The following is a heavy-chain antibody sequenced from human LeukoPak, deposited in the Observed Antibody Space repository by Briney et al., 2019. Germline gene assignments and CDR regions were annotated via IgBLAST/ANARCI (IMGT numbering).Heavy chain of an antibody. V-gene: IGHV1-69*02. D-gene: IGHD3-22*01. CDR2: IVPMIGIA. J-gene: IGHJ4*02. CDR3: ARHSSRGHYYDFDY. Sequence: PVKVSCKASGGTLISHIISWVRQAPGQGLEWMGRIVPMIGIANYERKVQGRVLITADKSTNTAYMELRSLRVEDTAVYYCARHSSRGHYYDFDYWGQGVLVTVSS. CDR1: GGTLISHI.